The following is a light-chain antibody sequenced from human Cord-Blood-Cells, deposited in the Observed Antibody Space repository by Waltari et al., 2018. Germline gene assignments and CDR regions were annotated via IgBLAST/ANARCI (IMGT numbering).Light chain of an antibody. CDR3: SSYAGSNNGV. Sequence: QSALTQPPSASGSPGQSVTISCTGTSSDVGGYNYVSWYQQHPGKAPKLMIYGVSKRPSGVPDRCSGSKSGNTASLTVSGLQAEDEADYYGSSYAGSNNGVFGGGTKLTVL. J-gene: IGLJ3*02. CDR2: GVS. CDR1: SSDVGGYNY. V-gene: IGLV2-8*01.